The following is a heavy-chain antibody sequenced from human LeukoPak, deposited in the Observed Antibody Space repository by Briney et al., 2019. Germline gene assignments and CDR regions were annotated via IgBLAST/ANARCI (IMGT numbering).Heavy chain of an antibody. CDR3: ARRGQYQLRNYGMDV. J-gene: IGHJ6*02. Sequence: ASVKVSCKASGYTFTGYYMHWVRQAPGQGLEWMGWINPNSGGTNYAQKFQGWVTMTRDTSISTAYMELSRLRSDDTAVYYCARRGQYQLRNYGMDVWGQGTTVTVSS. V-gene: IGHV1-2*04. CDR1: GYTFTGYY. D-gene: IGHD2-2*01. CDR2: INPNSGGT.